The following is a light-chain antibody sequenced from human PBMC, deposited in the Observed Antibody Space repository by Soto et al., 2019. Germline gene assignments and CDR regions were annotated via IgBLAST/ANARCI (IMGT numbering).Light chain of an antibody. J-gene: IGLJ2*01. Sequence: QSALTQPASVSGSPGQSITISCTGTSSDVGSYNLVSWYQQHPGKAPKLMIYEGSKRPSGVSNRFSGSKSGNTASLTISGLQAGDEADYYCCSYAGSSTPVVFGGGTKLTVL. CDR1: SSDVGSYNL. CDR2: EGS. CDR3: CSYAGSSTPVV. V-gene: IGLV2-23*01.